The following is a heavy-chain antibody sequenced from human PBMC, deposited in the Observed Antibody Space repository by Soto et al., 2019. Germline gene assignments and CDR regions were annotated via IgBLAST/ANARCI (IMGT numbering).Heavy chain of an antibody. D-gene: IGHD1-26*01. Sequence: PGGSLRLSCAASGFTFSSYAMHWVRQAPGKGLEWVAVISYDGSNKYYADSVKGRFTISRDNSKNTLYLQMDSLRAEDTAVYYCARDSELTPGDYYYGMDVWGQGTTVTVSS. CDR1: GFTFSSYA. CDR3: ARDSELTPGDYYYGMDV. V-gene: IGHV3-30-3*01. CDR2: ISYDGSNK. J-gene: IGHJ6*02.